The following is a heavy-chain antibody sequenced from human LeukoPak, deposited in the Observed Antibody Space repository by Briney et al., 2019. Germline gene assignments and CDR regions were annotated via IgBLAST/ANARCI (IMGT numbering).Heavy chain of an antibody. D-gene: IGHD3-10*01. V-gene: IGHV3-23*01. CDR3: AKDVSPGLLWFGELLDYYYYGMDV. CDR1: GFTFSSYA. Sequence: PGGSLRLSCAAPGFTFSSYAMSWVRQAPGKGLEWVSAISGSGGSTYYADSVKGWFTISRDNSKNTLYLQMNSLRAEDTAAYYCAKDVSPGLLWFGELLDYYYYGMDVWGQGTTVTVSS. J-gene: IGHJ6*02. CDR2: ISGSGGST.